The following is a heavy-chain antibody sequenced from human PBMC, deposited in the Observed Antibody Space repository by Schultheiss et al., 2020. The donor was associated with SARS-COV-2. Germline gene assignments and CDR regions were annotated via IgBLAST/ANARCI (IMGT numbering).Heavy chain of an antibody. CDR2: ISSSSSSI. V-gene: IGHV3-48*02. D-gene: IGHD5-18*01. CDR1: GFTFSSFS. Sequence: LSLTCAASGFTFSSFSMNWVRQAPGKGLEWVAYISSSSSSIYYADSVKDRFTISRDNAKNSLYLHMNSLTDEDTATYYCATVKGLQEWFISDFWGQGTLVTVSS. CDR3: ATVKGLQEWFISDF. J-gene: IGHJ4*02.